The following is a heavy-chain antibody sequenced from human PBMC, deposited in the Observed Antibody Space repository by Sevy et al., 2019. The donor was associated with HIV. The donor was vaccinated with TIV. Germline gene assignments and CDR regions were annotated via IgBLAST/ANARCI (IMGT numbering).Heavy chain of an antibody. Sequence: GGCLRLSCAASGFTFSSYAMHWVRQAPGKGLEWVALISFGGSSKEYTDSLKGRFTISRDNSKNTLYLQMNSLRAEDSGVYYCAKDRWGSGDFRGYFDHWGQGTLVTVSS. CDR3: AKDRWGSGDFRGYFDH. V-gene: IGHV3-30*18. J-gene: IGHJ4*02. CDR2: ISFGGSSK. D-gene: IGHD4-17*01. CDR1: GFTFSSYA.